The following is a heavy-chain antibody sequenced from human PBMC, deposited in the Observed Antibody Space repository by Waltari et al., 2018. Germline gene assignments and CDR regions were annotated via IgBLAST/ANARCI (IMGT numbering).Heavy chain of an antibody. V-gene: IGHV4-34*01. CDR2: INHSGST. CDR1: GGSFSGYS. CDR3: ARAPPYYYGSGSYHDY. J-gene: IGHJ4*02. D-gene: IGHD3-10*01. Sequence: QVQLQQWGAGLLKPSETLSLTCAVSGGSFSGYSWSWIRQPPGKGLEWIGEINHSGSTNYNPSLKRRVTISVDTSKNQFSLKLSSVTAADTAVYYCARAPPYYYGSGSYHDYWGQGTLVTVSS.